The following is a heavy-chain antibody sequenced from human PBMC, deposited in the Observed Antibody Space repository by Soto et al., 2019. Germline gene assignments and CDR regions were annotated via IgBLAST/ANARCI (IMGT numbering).Heavy chain of an antibody. CDR2: IIPNSGGT. J-gene: IGHJ5*02. D-gene: IGHD3-9*01. CDR1: GGTFSSYA. V-gene: IGHV1-2*02. Sequence: QVQLVQSGAEVKKPGSSVKVSCKASGGTFSSYAISWVRQAPGQGLEWMGGIIPNSGGTNYAQKFQGRVTMTRDTSISTAYMELSRLRSDDTAVYYCARAYYDILTGYFGWFDPWGQGTLVTVSS. CDR3: ARAYYDILTGYFGWFDP.